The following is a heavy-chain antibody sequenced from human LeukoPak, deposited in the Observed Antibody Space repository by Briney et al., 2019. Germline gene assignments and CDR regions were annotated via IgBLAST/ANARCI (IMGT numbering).Heavy chain of an antibody. V-gene: IGHV4-34*01. D-gene: IGHD6-19*01. CDR2: INHSGST. CDR3: ARGGSGWYWYFDL. CDR1: GGSFSNYY. Sequence: SETLSLTCAVYGGSFSNYYWSWIRQPPGKGLEWIGEINHSGSTNYNPSLKSRVTISADTSKNQFSLKLSSVTAADTAMYYCARGGSGWYWYFDLWGRDTLVIVSS. J-gene: IGHJ2*01.